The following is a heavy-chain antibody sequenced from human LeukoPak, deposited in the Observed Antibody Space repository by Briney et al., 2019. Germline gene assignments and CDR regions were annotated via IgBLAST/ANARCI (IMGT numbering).Heavy chain of an antibody. CDR3: AKDYMSGTPPDGFDY. J-gene: IGHJ4*02. V-gene: IGHV3-23*01. Sequence: PGGSLRLSCAASGFTFSSYAMSWVRPAPGKGREWVSSLTYCGGTSYYADSGKGRFTLPRDNSKNTLFLQMNSLRAQDTALYYCAKDYMSGTPPDGFDYWGRGALVTVSS. CDR1: GFTFSSYA. CDR2: LTYCGGTS. D-gene: IGHD1-7*01.